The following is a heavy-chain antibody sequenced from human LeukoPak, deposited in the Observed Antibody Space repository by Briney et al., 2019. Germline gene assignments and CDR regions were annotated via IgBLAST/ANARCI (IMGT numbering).Heavy chain of an antibody. J-gene: IGHJ4*02. CDR3: ARDRIRITMVRGVSTEYYFDY. V-gene: IGHV4-34*01. CDR1: GGSFGGYY. Sequence: SETLSLTCAVYGGSFGGYYWSWIRQPPGKGLEWIGEINHSGSTNYNPSLKSRVTISVDTSKNQFSLKLSSVTAADTAVYYCARDRIRITMVRGVSTEYYFDYWGQGTLVTVSS. D-gene: IGHD3-10*01. CDR2: INHSGST.